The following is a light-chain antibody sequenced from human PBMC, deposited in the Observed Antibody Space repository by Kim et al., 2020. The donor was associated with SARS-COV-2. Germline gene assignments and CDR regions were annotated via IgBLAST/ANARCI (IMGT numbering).Light chain of an antibody. V-gene: IGLV2-8*01. CDR1: SSDVGGRNY. Sequence: GQSVTISCTGTSSDVGGRNYVSWYRQDPGKAPKLLIYEVIKRPPGVPDRFSGSKSGNTASLTVSGLQAEDEADYYCSSLTDNYNYVFGTGTKVTVL. J-gene: IGLJ1*01. CDR2: EVI. CDR3: SSLTDNYNYV.